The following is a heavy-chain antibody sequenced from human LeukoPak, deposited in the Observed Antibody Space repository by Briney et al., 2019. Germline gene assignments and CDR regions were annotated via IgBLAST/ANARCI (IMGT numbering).Heavy chain of an antibody. CDR2: ISSSSSYI. D-gene: IGHD3-22*01. CDR1: GFTFSNYW. J-gene: IGHJ4*02. CDR3: VRHDSSGSYPYYFDY. Sequence: GGSLRLSCAASGFTFSNYWMHWVRQAPGTGLVWVSSISSSSSYIYYADSVKGRFTISRDNAKNSLYLQMNSLRAEDTAVYYCVRHDSSGSYPYYFDYWGQGTLVTVSS. V-gene: IGHV3-21*01.